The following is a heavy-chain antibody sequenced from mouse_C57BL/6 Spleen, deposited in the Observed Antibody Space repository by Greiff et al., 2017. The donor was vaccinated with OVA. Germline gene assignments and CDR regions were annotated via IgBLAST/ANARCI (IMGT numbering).Heavy chain of an antibody. CDR3: GKRGDYDVGAMDY. V-gene: IGHV1-50*01. CDR2: IDPSDSYT. CDR1: GYTFTSYW. J-gene: IGHJ4*01. Sequence: QVQLQQPGAELVKPGASVKLSCKASGYTFTSYWMQWVKQRPGQGLEWIGEIDPSDSYTNYNQKFKGKATLTVDTSSSTAYMQLSSLTSEDSAVYYFGKRGDYDVGAMDYWGQGTSVTVSS. D-gene: IGHD2-4*01.